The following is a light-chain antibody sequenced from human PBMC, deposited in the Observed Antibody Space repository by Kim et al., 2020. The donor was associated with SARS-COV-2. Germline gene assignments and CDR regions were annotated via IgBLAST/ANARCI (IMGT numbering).Light chain of an antibody. CDR1: QGISNY. Sequence: VSVGDRVTISCRASQGISNYLAWYQLKPVQAPKLLIYAASAWQPGVPARFSGSGSGTDFTLTVTSLQPEDFAIYYCQKCDSAPWTFGQGTKVDIK. CDR2: AAS. J-gene: IGKJ1*01. CDR3: QKCDSAPWT. V-gene: IGKV1-27*01.